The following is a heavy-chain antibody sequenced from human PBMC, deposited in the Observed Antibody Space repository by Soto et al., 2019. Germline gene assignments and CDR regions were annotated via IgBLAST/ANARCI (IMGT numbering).Heavy chain of an antibody. D-gene: IGHD6-19*01. CDR2: IYYSGST. CDR1: GFSISSGGYY. V-gene: IGHV4-39*01. CDR3: ARHEAPSGWYFDY. Sequence: SETLSLTSTVAGFSISSGGYYWGWNRQPPGKGLEWIGSIYYSGSTYYNPSLKSRVTISVDTSKNQFSLKLSSVTAADTAVYYCARHEAPSGWYFDYWGQGTLVTVSS. J-gene: IGHJ4*02.